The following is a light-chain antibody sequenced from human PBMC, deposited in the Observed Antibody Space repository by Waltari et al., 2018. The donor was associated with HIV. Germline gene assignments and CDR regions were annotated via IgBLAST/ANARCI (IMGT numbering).Light chain of an antibody. CDR3: QHRYNWPRVT. V-gene: IGKV3-11*01. CDR1: QSVGSY. Sequence: DIVLTQSPATLSLSPGDSATLSCRASQSVGSYLAWYQQKPGQAPRLLIFDTSDTATGIPARFSGTGSGTDFTLTISSLEPEDFAVYYCQHRYNWPRVTFGQGTRLEIK. J-gene: IGKJ5*01. CDR2: DTS.